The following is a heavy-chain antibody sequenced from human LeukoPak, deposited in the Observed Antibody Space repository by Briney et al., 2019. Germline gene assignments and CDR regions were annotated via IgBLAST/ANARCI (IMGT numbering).Heavy chain of an antibody. V-gene: IGHV4-61*02. J-gene: IGHJ4*02. CDR3: ARASYSYDINGWVPFDY. D-gene: IGHD3-22*01. Sequence: SETLSLTCTVSGGSISSSNYYWGWIRQPPGKGLEWIGRIYTSGSTNYNPSLKSRVTISGDTSKNQFSLRLSSVTAADTAVYYCARASYSYDINGWVPFDYWGQRTLVTVSS. CDR2: IYTSGST. CDR1: GGSISSSNYY.